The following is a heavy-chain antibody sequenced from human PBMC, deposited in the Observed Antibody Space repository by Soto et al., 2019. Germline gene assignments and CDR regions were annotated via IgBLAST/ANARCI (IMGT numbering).Heavy chain of an antibody. Sequence: EVQLVESGGGLVKPGGSLRLSCAASGFTFRNAWMSWVRQAPGNGLEWVGRIKSETNGGTTDYTAPVKGRFTISRDDSRNTLYLQMKSLKNEDTAVYYCTTGGLGTWGQGTMVSVSS. V-gene: IGHV3-15*01. CDR1: GFTFRNAW. CDR2: IKSETNGGTT. J-gene: IGHJ3*01. CDR3: TTGGLGT. D-gene: IGHD1-1*01.